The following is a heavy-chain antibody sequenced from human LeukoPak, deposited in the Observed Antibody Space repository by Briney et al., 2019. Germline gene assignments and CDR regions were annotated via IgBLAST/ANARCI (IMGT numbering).Heavy chain of an antibody. Sequence: GGSLRLSCVATGFSFSTCDMSWVRQAPEKGLEWVASTISTGDSSEYADSVKGRFTISRDNSKHTLYLQMDSLRAEDTAVYFCANSFNRWPFQDWGQGTLATVPS. V-gene: IGHV3-23*01. CDR3: ANSFNRWPFQD. D-gene: IGHD5-24*01. J-gene: IGHJ1*01. CDR1: GFSFSTCD. CDR2: TISTGDSS.